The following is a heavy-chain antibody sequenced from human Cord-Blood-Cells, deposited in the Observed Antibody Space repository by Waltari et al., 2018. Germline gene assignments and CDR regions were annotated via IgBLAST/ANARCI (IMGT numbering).Heavy chain of an antibody. CDR3: ALTTPGIAAAGIGYFDL. Sequence: QVQLQESGPGLVKPSETLSLTCTVSGYSISSGSYWGWIRQPPGKGREWIGSIYHSGSTYSNPSLKSRVTISVDTSKNQFSLKLSSVTAADTAVYYCALTTPGIAAAGIGYFDLWGRGTLVTVSS. V-gene: IGHV4-38-2*02. CDR2: IYHSGST. D-gene: IGHD6-13*01. J-gene: IGHJ2*01. CDR1: GYSISSGSY.